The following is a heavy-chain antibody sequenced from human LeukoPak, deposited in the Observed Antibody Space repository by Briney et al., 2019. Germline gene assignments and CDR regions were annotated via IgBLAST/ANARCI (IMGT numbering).Heavy chain of an antibody. J-gene: IGHJ6*04. Sequence: SVKVSCKASGGTFSSYAISWVRQAPGQGLEWMGGIIPIFGTANYAQKFQGRVTITADESTSTAYMELSSLRSEDTAVYYCARDGPYYDILTGYYVSQGMDVWGKGTTVTISS. D-gene: IGHD3-9*01. V-gene: IGHV1-69*01. CDR3: ARDGPYYDILTGYYVSQGMDV. CDR2: IIPIFGTA. CDR1: GGTFSSYA.